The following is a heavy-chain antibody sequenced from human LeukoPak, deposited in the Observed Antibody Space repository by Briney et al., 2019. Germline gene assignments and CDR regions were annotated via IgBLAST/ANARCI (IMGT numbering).Heavy chain of an antibody. Sequence: GASQRLSCAASGFTFSSYAMSWVRQAPGKGLEWVSAISGSGGSTYYADSVKGRFTISRDNSKNTLYLQMNSLRAEDTAVYYCAKERYCSGGSCPTWFDYWGQGTLVTVSS. CDR1: GFTFSSYA. J-gene: IGHJ4*02. V-gene: IGHV3-23*01. D-gene: IGHD2-15*01. CDR2: ISGSGGST. CDR3: AKERYCSGGSCPTWFDY.